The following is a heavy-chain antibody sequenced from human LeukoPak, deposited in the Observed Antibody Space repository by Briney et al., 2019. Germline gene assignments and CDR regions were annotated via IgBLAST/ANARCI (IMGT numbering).Heavy chain of an antibody. CDR1: GFTFSSYT. Sequence: GGSLRLSCAASGFTFSSYTMNWVRQAPGKALEWVSYIRGSSSAIYYADSVKGRFTISRDNAKNSLYLQMNSLRAEDTALYYCAKGGKFGGNGFDYWGQGTLVTVSS. D-gene: IGHD4-23*01. J-gene: IGHJ4*02. CDR2: IRGSSSAI. CDR3: AKGGKFGGNGFDY. V-gene: IGHV3-48*04.